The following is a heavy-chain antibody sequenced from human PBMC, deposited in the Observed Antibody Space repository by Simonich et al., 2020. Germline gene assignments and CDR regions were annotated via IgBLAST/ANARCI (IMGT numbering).Heavy chain of an antibody. D-gene: IGHD5-18*01. CDR2: INPNSGGT. V-gene: IGHV1-2*02. Sequence: QVQLVQFGAEVKKPGASVKVSCKAAGYTFTGYYMHWGRKDPGQGLGWIGEINPNSGGTNYAQKFQGRVTMTRDTSNSTAYMGRSRLRSDDTAVYYCARVSGGTAMVTSTFDIWGQGTMVTVSS. CDR1: GYTFTGYY. J-gene: IGHJ3*02. CDR3: ARVSGGTAMVTSTFDI.